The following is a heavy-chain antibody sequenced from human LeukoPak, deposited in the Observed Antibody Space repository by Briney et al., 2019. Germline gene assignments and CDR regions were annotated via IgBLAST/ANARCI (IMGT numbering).Heavy chain of an antibody. D-gene: IGHD6-19*01. J-gene: IGHJ4*02. CDR2: VYTSGST. CDR1: GGSISRYY. CDR3: ALSSRWYSSR. Sequence: SETLSLTCTVSGGSISRYYRSWIRQPAGKGLEWIGRVYTSGSTNYNPSLKSRVTMSVDTSKNQFSLKLSSVTAADTAVYYCALSSRWYSSRWGQGTLVTVSS. V-gene: IGHV4-4*07.